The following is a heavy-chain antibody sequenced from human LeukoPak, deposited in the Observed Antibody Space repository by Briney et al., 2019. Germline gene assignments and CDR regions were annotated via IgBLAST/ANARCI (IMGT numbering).Heavy chain of an antibody. D-gene: IGHD2-15*01. CDR3: ARAGYCSGGSCYPYYYYYMDV. J-gene: IGHJ6*03. V-gene: IGHV1-18*01. CDR2: ISGHNDDT. Sequence: ASVKVSCKASGYTFTSYAISWVRQAPGQGLEWMGWISGHNDDTNYAQRLQGRVTMTTDTSTSTAYMELRSLRSDDTAVYYCARAGYCSGGSCYPYYYYYMDVWGKGTTVTGSS. CDR1: GYTFTSYA.